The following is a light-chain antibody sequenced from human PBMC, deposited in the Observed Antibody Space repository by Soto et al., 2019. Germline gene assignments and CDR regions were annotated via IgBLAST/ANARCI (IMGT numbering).Light chain of an antibody. CDR3: QQYSNWPPIT. CDR1: QSIGTK. V-gene: IGKV3-15*01. Sequence: EIVMTQSPATLSVSPGERATLSCRASQSIGTKLVWYQQKPGQAPXLLXYATSTRATGIPGRFSGSGSGTEFTLSISSLQSEDFAVYYGQQYSNWPPITFGQGTRLEIK. J-gene: IGKJ5*01. CDR2: ATS.